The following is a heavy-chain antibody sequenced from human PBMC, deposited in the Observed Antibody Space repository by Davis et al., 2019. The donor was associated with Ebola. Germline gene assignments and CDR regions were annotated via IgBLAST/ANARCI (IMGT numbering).Heavy chain of an antibody. Sequence: PGGSLRLSCKGSGYSFSSYYITWVRQMPGKGLEWMGRIDPSDSYSNYSPSFQGHVTISIDKSISTAYLQWSSLKASDTAIYYCARGDFLAAAGYYFDYWGQGTLVTVSS. J-gene: IGHJ4*02. CDR3: ARGDFLAAAGYYFDY. V-gene: IGHV5-10-1*01. CDR2: IDPSDSYS. D-gene: IGHD6-13*01. CDR1: GYSFSSYY.